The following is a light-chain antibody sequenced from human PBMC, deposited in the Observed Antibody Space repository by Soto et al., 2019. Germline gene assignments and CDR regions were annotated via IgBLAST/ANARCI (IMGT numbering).Light chain of an antibody. CDR3: QQSYSNPTWT. J-gene: IGKJ1*01. CDR1: QDINKW. CDR2: DSS. V-gene: IGKV1-39*01. Sequence: DIQMTQSPSTLSASVVDRFTITCLASQDINKWLAWYQQKPGEAPTLLVYDSSTLQSGVPSRFSGSGFGAEFTLTVSSLQPEDFATYYCQQSYSNPTWTFGQGTKVDI.